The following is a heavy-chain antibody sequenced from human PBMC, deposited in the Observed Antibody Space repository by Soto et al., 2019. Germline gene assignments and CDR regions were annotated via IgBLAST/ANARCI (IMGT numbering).Heavy chain of an antibody. CDR3: ASRYSGYRFDP. V-gene: IGHV1-8*01. Sequence: ASVKVSCKASGYTFTSYDINWVRQATGQGLEWMGWMNPNSGNTGHAQKFQGRVTMTRNTSISTAYMELSSLRSEDTAVYYCASRYSGYRFDPWGQGTLVTVSS. J-gene: IGHJ5*02. CDR1: GYTFTSYD. CDR2: MNPNSGNT. D-gene: IGHD5-12*01.